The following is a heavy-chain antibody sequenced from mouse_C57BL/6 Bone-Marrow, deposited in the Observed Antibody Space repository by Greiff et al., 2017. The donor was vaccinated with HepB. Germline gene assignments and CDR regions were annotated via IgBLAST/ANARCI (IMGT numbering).Heavy chain of an antibody. J-gene: IGHJ4*01. CDR1: GFTFSSYA. Sequence: VQLQQSGGGLVKPGGSLKLSCAASGFTFSSYAMSWVRQTPEKRLEWVATISDGGSYTYYPDNVKGRFTISRDNAKNNLYLQMSHLKSEDTAMYYCARDRWAMDYWGQGTSVTVSS. D-gene: IGHD2-3*01. V-gene: IGHV5-4*01. CDR3: ARDRWAMDY. CDR2: ISDGGSYT.